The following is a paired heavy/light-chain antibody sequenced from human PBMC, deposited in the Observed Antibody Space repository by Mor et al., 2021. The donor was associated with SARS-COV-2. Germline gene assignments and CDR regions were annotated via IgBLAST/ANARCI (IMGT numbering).Heavy chain of an antibody. D-gene: IGHD6-19*01. Sequence: EVQLLESGGGLVQPGGSLRLSCAASGFTFSSYAMSWVRQAPGKGLEWVSAISGSGGSTYYADSVKGRFTISRDNSKNTLYLQMNSLRAEDTAVYYCAKDIHLTEWLPKPPVGNDYFDYWGQGTLVTVSS. CDR3: AKDIHLTEWLPKPPVGNDYFDY. CDR1: GFTFSSYA. CDR2: ISGSGGST. J-gene: IGHJ4*02. V-gene: IGHV3-23*01.
Light chain of an antibody. V-gene: IGKV1-8*01. CDR1: QGISSY. Sequence: AIRMTQSPSSFSASTGDRVTITCRASQGISSYLAWYQQKPGKAPKLLIYAASTLQSGVPSRFSGSGSGTDFTLTISCLQSEDFATYYCQQYYSYPLAFGPGTKVDIK. CDR2: AAS. J-gene: IGKJ3*01. CDR3: QQYYSYPLA.